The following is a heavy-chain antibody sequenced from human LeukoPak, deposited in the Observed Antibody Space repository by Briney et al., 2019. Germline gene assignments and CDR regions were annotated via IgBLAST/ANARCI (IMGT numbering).Heavy chain of an antibody. J-gene: IGHJ4*02. CDR3: AKNGRPSRGLLSIYFFDS. Sequence: PGGSLRLSCAASGFTFSSFAMSWVRQAPGKGLEWVSAISGGFSSTYCADSVKGRFTISRDISKNTLYLQMNSLRAEDTAIYYCAKNGRPSRGLLSIYFFDSWGQGTLVTVSS. CDR2: ISGGFSST. CDR1: GFTFSSFA. V-gene: IGHV3-23*01. D-gene: IGHD2/OR15-2a*01.